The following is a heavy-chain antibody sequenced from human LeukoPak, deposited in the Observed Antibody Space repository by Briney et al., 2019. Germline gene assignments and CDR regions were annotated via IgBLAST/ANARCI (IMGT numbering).Heavy chain of an antibody. CDR1: GGSISSYY. V-gene: IGHV4-59*08. J-gene: IGHJ4*02. CDR3: ARLGSSGWYGSDFYFDY. Sequence: SETLSLTCTVSGGSISSYYWSWIRQPPGKGLEWIGYIYYSGSTNYNPSLKSRVTISVDTSKNQFSLKLSSVTAADTAVYYCARLGSSGWYGSDFYFDYWGQGTLVTVSS. D-gene: IGHD6-19*01. CDR2: IYYSGST.